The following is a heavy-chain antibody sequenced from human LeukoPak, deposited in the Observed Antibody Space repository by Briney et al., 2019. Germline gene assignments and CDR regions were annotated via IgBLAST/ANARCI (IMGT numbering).Heavy chain of an antibody. CDR2: IKEDGSER. Sequence: GSLRLSCEGSAFIFSGHWMNWVRQTPGKGLEWVASIKEDGSERQYVDSVKGRFSISRDNTKGSLFLQLNSLRAEDTAVYYCARGLGTAMVTDFDYWGQGTLVTVSS. D-gene: IGHD5-18*01. V-gene: IGHV3-7*01. CDR1: AFIFSGHW. J-gene: IGHJ4*02. CDR3: ARGLGTAMVTDFDY.